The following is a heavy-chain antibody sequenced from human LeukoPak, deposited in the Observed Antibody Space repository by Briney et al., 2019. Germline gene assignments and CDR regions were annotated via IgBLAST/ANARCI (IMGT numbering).Heavy chain of an antibody. Sequence: GGSLRLSCAASGFTFSSYAMSWVRQAPGKGLEWVSAISGSGGSTYYADSVKGRFTISRDNSKNTLYLQMNSLRAEDTAVYYCAKQSSPGQYSSSWYYFDYWGQGTLVTVSP. J-gene: IGHJ4*02. D-gene: IGHD6-13*01. CDR2: ISGSGGST. CDR3: AKQSSPGQYSSSWYYFDY. V-gene: IGHV3-23*01. CDR1: GFTFSSYA.